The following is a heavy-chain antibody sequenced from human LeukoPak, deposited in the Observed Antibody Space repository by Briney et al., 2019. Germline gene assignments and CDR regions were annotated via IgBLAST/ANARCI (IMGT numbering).Heavy chain of an antibody. V-gene: IGHV4-34*01. CDR2: INHSGST. CDR1: GGSFSGYY. J-gene: IGHJ4*02. CDR3: ARGRYGDSFDY. D-gene: IGHD4-17*01. Sequence: SSETLSLTCAVYGGSFSGYYWSWIRQPPGKGLEWIGEINHSGSTNYNPSLKSRVTISVDTSKNQFSLKLSSVTAADTAVYYCARGRYGDSFDYWGQGTLVTVSS.